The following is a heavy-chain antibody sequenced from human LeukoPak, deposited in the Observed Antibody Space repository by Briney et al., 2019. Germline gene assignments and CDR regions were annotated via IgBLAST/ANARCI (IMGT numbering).Heavy chain of an antibody. CDR2: MNPNSGNT. V-gene: IGHV1-3*03. Sequence: ASVKVSCKASGYTFTSYAIHWVRQAPGQGLEWMGWMNPNSGNTGYAQKFQGRVTISRDTSASTAYMELSSLRSEDMAVYYCTRERAAAGSGHFDYWGQGTLVTVSS. J-gene: IGHJ4*02. CDR3: TRERAAAGSGHFDY. CDR1: GYTFTSYA. D-gene: IGHD6-13*01.